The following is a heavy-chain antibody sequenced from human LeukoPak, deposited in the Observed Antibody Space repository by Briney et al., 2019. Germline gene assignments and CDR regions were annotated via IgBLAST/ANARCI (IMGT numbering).Heavy chain of an antibody. D-gene: IGHD3-10*01. J-gene: IGHJ4*02. CDR3: ARDPYYGSGSGYFDY. V-gene: IGHV3-23*01. CDR2: ISGSGSST. Sequence: GSLGLSCAASGFTFSSYAMSWVRQAPGEGLEWVPAISGSGSSTYYADSVKGRFTISRDNSKNTLYLQMNSLRAEDTAVYYCARDPYYGSGSGYFDYWGQGTLVTVSS. CDR1: GFTFSSYA.